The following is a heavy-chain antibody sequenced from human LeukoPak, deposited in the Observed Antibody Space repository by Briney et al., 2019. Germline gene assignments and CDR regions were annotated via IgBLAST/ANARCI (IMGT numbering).Heavy chain of an antibody. CDR3: ARLGGYSGYDLDY. CDR2: IYYSGST. V-gene: IGHV4-59*01. J-gene: IGHJ4*02. Sequence: SETLSLTCTVSGGSISSYYWSWIRQPPGKGLEWIGYIYYSGSTNYNPSLKSRVTISVDTSKTQFSLKLSSVTAADTAVYYCARLGGYSGYDLDYWGQGTLVTVSS. CDR1: GGSISSYY. D-gene: IGHD5-12*01.